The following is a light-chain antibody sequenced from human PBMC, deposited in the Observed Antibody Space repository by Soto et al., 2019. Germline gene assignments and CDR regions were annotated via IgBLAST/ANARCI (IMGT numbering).Light chain of an antibody. CDR1: QRVSSSY. J-gene: IGKJ1*01. CDR2: GAS. Sequence: EIMLTQSPGTLSLSPGERATLSCRASQRVSSSYLAWNQQKPGQAPRLLIYGASSRATGIPDRLSGSGSETVFTLTISRLNPEDFAVYYCQQYSRSQSTFGQVTK. V-gene: IGKV3-20*01. CDR3: QQYSRSQST.